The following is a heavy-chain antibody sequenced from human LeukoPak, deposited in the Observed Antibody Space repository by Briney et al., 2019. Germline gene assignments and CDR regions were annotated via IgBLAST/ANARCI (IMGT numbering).Heavy chain of an antibody. V-gene: IGHV3-23*01. D-gene: IGHD6-19*01. J-gene: IGHJ4*02. CDR2: ISGSGGST. CDR3: AKESRYSGSSGWYYFDY. Sequence: GGSLRLSCAASGFTFSSYAMSWVRQAPGKGLEWVSAISGSGGSTYYADSVKGRFTISRDNSKNTLYLQMNSLRAEDTAVYYCAKESRYSGSSGWYYFDYWGQGTLVTVSS. CDR1: GFTFSSYA.